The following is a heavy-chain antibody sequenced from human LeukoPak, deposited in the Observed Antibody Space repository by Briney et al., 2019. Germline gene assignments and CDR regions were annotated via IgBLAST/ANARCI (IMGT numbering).Heavy chain of an antibody. CDR1: GFTFSNVW. V-gene: IGHV3-30*02. CDR3: AKAFGSGSYIIDH. Sequence: GGSLRLSCAASGFTFSNVWMSWVRQAPGKGLEWVAFMRSDGSHEEYAESVKGRFAISRDNSKNTVHLQMNSLRFEDTAVYYCAKAFGSGSYIIDHWGRGTLVTVSS. J-gene: IGHJ4*02. CDR2: MRSDGSHE. D-gene: IGHD3-10*01.